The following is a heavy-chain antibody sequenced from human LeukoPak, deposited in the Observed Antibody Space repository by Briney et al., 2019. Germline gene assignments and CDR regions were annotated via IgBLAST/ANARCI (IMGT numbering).Heavy chain of an antibody. V-gene: IGHV3-9*01. CDR1: GFTFDDYA. CDR3: AKGRYFDWPIDY. D-gene: IGHD3-9*01. CDR2: ISWNSGSI. Sequence: PGRSLRLSCAASGFTFDDYAMHWVRHAPGKGLEWVSGISWNSGSIGYADSVKGRFTISRDNAKNSLYLQMNSLRAEDTALYYCAKGRYFDWPIDYWGQGTLVTVSS. J-gene: IGHJ4*02.